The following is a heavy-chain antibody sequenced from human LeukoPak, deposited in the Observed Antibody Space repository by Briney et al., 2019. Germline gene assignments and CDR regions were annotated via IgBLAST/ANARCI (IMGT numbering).Heavy chain of an antibody. J-gene: IGHJ5*02. V-gene: IGHV4-39*07. CDR1: GDSISSGNYY. Sequence: SQTLSLTCTVSGDSISSGNYYWTWIRQPPGKGLEWIGEINHSGRTNYNPSLKSRVIMSVDTSKNQFSLKLSSVTAADTAVYYCARPLGYCSDSRCPQSWFDPWGQGTLVTVSS. CDR3: ARPLGYCSDSRCPQSWFDP. D-gene: IGHD2-15*01. CDR2: INHSGRT.